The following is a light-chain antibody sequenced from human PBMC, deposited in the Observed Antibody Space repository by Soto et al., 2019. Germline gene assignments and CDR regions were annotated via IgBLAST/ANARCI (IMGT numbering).Light chain of an antibody. Sequence: QSALTQPPSASGSPGQSVTISCAGTSSDIGLYNYVSWYQHHPGKAPKLIIYEVSKRPSGVPDRFSGSKSGNTASLTVSGLQAEDEADYHCSSSAGDINFDVFGGGTKLTVL. J-gene: IGLJ3*02. V-gene: IGLV2-8*01. CDR1: SSDIGLYNY. CDR2: EVS. CDR3: SSSAGDINFDV.